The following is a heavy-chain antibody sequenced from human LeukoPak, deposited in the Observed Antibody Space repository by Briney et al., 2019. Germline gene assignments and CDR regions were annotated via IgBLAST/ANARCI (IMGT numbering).Heavy chain of an antibody. CDR3: ARCMPIYYYGMDV. Sequence: SQTLSLTCAISGDSVSRKSAAWNWIRQSPSRGLEWLGRTYYRSKWFNEYAVSVKSRITINPDTSKNQFSLKLSSVTAADTAVYYCARCMPIYYYGMDVWGQGTTVTVSS. D-gene: IGHD2-8*01. CDR1: GDSVSRKSAA. V-gene: IGHV6-1*01. J-gene: IGHJ6*02. CDR2: TYYRSKWFN.